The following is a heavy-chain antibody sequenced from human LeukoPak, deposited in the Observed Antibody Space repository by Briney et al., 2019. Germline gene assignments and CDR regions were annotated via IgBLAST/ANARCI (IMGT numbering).Heavy chain of an antibody. CDR2: ISYDGSNK. V-gene: IGHV3-30-3*01. D-gene: IGHD2-15*01. CDR1: GFTFSSYA. J-gene: IGHJ5*02. CDR3: ARRVDATRWFDP. Sequence: PGRSLRLSCAASGFTFSSYAMHWVRQAPGKGQERVAVISYDGSNKYYADSVKGRFTISRDNAKNTLYLQMNSLRDEDTAVYYCARRVDATRWFDPWGQGSLVTVSS.